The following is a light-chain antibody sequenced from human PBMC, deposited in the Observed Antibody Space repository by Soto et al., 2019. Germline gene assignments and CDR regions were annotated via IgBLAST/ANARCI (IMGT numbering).Light chain of an antibody. CDR2: DVI. J-gene: IGLJ1*01. V-gene: IGLV2-11*01. CDR1: SSDIGGYNY. Sequence: QSVLTHPRSVSGSPGQSVTISCTGTSSDIGGYNYVSWHQQHPGKAPKLMIYDVIKRPSGVPDRFSGSKSGNTASLTIYGLQAEDEADYYCCSYAGSYTHVFGTGTKVTVL. CDR3: CSYAGSYTHV.